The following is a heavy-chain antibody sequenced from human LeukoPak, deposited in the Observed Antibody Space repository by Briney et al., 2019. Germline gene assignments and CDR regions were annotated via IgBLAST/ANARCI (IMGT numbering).Heavy chain of an antibody. CDR2: IYHSGST. Sequence: SQTLSLTWAVSGGSISSGGYSWSWIRQPPGKGLEWIGYIYHSGSTYYNPSLKSRVTISVDRSKNQFSLKLSSVAAADTAVYYCASLRYYYDSSGYYYDSRSIVFDYWGQGTLVTVSS. V-gene: IGHV4-30-2*01. D-gene: IGHD3-22*01. CDR1: GGSISSGGYS. J-gene: IGHJ4*02. CDR3: ASLRYYYDSSGYYYDSRSIVFDY.